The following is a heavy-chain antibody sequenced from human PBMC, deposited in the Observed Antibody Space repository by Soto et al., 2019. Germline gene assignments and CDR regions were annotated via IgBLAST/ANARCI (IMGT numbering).Heavy chain of an antibody. J-gene: IGHJ6*02. Sequence: ASVKVSCKASGYTFTGYYMHWVRQAPGQGLEWMGWINPNSGGTNYAQKFQGWVTMTRDTSISTAYMELSRLRSDDTAVYYCARDGYNYRTGGGYYYGMDVWGQGXTVTVYS. CDR2: INPNSGGT. D-gene: IGHD5-12*01. CDR3: ARDGYNYRTGGGYYYGMDV. V-gene: IGHV1-2*04. CDR1: GYTFTGYY.